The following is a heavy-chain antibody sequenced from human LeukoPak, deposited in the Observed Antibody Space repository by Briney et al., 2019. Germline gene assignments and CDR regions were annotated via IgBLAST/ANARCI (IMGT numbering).Heavy chain of an antibody. Sequence: GGSLRLSCAASGFTFSSYAMNWVRQAPGKGLEWVSSISGSGSSTYYADSVKGRFTISRDNSKNTLYLQMNSLRAEDTAVYYCAKSCRGCPRQSGYSYGTQPFYYYGMDVWGQGTTVTVSS. CDR1: GFTFSSYA. V-gene: IGHV3-23*01. CDR3: AKSCRGCPRQSGYSYGTQPFYYYGMDV. J-gene: IGHJ6*02. CDR2: ISGSGSST. D-gene: IGHD5-18*01.